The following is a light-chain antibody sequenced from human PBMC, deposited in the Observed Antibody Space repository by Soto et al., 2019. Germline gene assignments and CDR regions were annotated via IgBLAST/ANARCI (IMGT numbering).Light chain of an antibody. CDR2: EVS. Sequence: QSALTQPASVSGSPGQSITISCTGTSSDIGGYYYVSWYQHHPGKAPKLIISEVSNRPSGVSDRFSGSKSDNTASLTISELRAEDEADYYCSSYTTNTVIFGGGTKLTVL. CDR1: SSDIGGYYY. CDR3: SSYTTNTVI. J-gene: IGLJ2*01. V-gene: IGLV2-14*01.